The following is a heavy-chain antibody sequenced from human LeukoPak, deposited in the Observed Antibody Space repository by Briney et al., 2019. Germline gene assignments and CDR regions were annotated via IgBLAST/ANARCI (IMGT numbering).Heavy chain of an antibody. CDR2: IYYSGST. D-gene: IGHD6-13*01. Sequence: SEILSLTCTVSGGSISSYYWSWIRQPPGKGLEWIGYIYYSGSTNYNPSLKSRVTISVDTSKNQFSLKLSSVTAADTAVYYCARGEAAAGINYWGQGTLVTVSS. J-gene: IGHJ4*02. V-gene: IGHV4-59*01. CDR3: ARGEAAAGINY. CDR1: GGSISSYY.